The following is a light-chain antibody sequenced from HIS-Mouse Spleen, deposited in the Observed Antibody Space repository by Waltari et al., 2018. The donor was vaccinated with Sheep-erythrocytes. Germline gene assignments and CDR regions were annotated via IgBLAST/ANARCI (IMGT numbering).Light chain of an antibody. Sequence: HSALTQPPSVSGSPGQSSTISCPGTSIHSCWYNSVSWYQQYPGKAPKLMIYEVSNRPSGVSNRFSGSKSGNTASLTISGLQAEDEADYYCSSYTSSSAYVFGTGTKVTVL. CDR3: SSYTSSSAYV. J-gene: IGLJ1*01. CDR1: SIHSCWYNS. CDR2: EVS. V-gene: IGLV2-14*01.